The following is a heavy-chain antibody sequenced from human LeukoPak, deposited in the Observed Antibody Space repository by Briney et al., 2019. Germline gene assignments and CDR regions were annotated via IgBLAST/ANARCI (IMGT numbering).Heavy chain of an antibody. Sequence: AVRSLRLSCAASGFTFSSYAMHWVRQAPGKGLELVAVISYGGANKYYADSVKGRFTISRDNSKNTLCLQMNSLRAEDTAVYYCTRGLAGIGYYFDYWGQGALVTVSS. J-gene: IGHJ4*02. CDR1: GFTFSSYA. D-gene: IGHD6-13*01. V-gene: IGHV3-30-3*01. CDR2: ISYGGANK. CDR3: TRGLAGIGYYFDY.